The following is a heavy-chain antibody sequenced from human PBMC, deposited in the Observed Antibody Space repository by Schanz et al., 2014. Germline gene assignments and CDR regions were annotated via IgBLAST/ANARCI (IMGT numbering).Heavy chain of an antibody. V-gene: IGHV3-30*03. D-gene: IGHD5-12*01. CDR3: ARDDGGGYNQIDY. CDR2: VGDTGTTK. J-gene: IGHJ4*02. CDR1: GFSFNNYG. Sequence: QVQLVESGGSVVQPGRSLRLSCAASGFSFNNYGRNWFRRAPAKGLEWVAVVGDTGTTKFYADSVKGRFTISRDNSENTLFLEMNSLRLEDTAVYYCARDDGGGYNQIDYWGQGALVTVSS.